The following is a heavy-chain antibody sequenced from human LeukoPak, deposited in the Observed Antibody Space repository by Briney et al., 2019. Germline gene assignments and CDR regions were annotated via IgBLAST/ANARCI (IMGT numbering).Heavy chain of an antibody. V-gene: IGHV3-23*01. CDR2: ISGSGGST. D-gene: IGHD3-9*01. CDR3: ARAYYDILTGYFDY. CDR1: GFTFSSYA. Sequence: GGSLRLSCAASGFTFSSYAMSWVRQAPGKGLEWVSAISGSGGSTYYADSVKGRFTISRDNSKNTLYLQMNSLRAEDTAVYYCARAYYDILTGYFDYWGQGTLVTVSS. J-gene: IGHJ4*02.